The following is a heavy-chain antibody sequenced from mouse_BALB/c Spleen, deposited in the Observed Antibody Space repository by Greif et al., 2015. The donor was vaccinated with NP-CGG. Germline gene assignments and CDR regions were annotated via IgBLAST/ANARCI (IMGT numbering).Heavy chain of an antibody. CDR2: ISSGGSYT. CDR3: TRDDYFDY. CDR1: GFTFSSYT. Sequence: EVMLVESGGGLVKPGGSLELSCAASGFTFSSYTMSWVRQTPEKRLEWVATISSGGSYTYYPDSVKGRFTISRDNAKNTLYLQMSSLKSEDTAMYYCTRDDYFDYWGQGTTLTVSS. V-gene: IGHV5-6-4*01. J-gene: IGHJ2*01.